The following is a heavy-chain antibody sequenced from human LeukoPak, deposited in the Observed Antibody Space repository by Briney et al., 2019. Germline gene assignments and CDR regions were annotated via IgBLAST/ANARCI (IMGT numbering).Heavy chain of an antibody. CDR1: GYTLSNFW. D-gene: IGHD3-16*01. J-gene: IGHJ4*02. Sequence: GGSLRLSCTASGYTLSNFWMGWVPETPGKGLECVANIKPDGSEKYYVHSVKGRFTISRDNAKNSLFLQMNSVSAEDTATYYCATAARGQVVGESYWGQGTPVTVTS. V-gene: IGHV3-7*03. CDR3: ATAARGQVVGESY. CDR2: IKPDGSEK.